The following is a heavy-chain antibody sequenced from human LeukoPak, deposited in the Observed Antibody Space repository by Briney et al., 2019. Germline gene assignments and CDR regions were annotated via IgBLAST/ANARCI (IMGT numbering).Heavy chain of an antibody. J-gene: IGHJ4*02. CDR3: ASHRHNGGHHF. Sequence: LETLSLTCTVSGGSISSSSYYWGWVRQPPGKGLEWIGSIYYTGSTYYNSALNSRLTISVGTSKNQFSLNLASVTATDTAVYYCASHRHNGGHHFWGQGTLVTVSS. V-gene: IGHV4-39*01. CDR1: GGSISSSSYY. D-gene: IGHD3-16*01. CDR2: IYYTGST.